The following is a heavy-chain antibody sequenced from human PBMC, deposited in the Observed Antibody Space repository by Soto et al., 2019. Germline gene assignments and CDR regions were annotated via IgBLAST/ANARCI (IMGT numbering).Heavy chain of an antibody. CDR3: ARSAPPIDY. V-gene: IGHV1-3*01. Sequence: ASVKVSCKASGGTFSSYAISWVRQAPGQRLEWMGWINAGKGNTKYSQKFQGRVTITRDTSASTAYMELSSLRSEDTAVYYCARSAPPIDYWGQGSLVTVSS. J-gene: IGHJ4*02. CDR2: INAGKGNT. CDR1: GGTFSSYA.